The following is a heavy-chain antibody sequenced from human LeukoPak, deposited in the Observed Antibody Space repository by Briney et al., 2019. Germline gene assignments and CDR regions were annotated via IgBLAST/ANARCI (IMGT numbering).Heavy chain of an antibody. Sequence: SETLSLTCTVSGGSVSSGTYYWSWIRQPPGKGLEWIGYIYYSGTTNYNPSLKSRVTISVDTSKNQFSLKLSSVTAADTAVYYCARDRVRGNSNPFFDYWGQGTLVTVSS. CDR1: GGSVSSGTYY. V-gene: IGHV4-61*01. J-gene: IGHJ4*02. D-gene: IGHD4-11*01. CDR2: IYYSGTT. CDR3: ARDRVRGNSNPFFDY.